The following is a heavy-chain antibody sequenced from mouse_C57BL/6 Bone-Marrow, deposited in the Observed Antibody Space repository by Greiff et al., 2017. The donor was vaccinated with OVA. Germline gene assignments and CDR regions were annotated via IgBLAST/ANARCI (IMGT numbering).Heavy chain of an antibody. CDR1: GYTFTSYW. J-gene: IGHJ4*01. CDR3: ARDYSSSYDGYYAMDY. CDR2: IDPSDSYT. V-gene: IGHV1-69*01. D-gene: IGHD1-1*01. Sequence: QVQLQQPGAELVMPGASVKLSCKASGYTFTSYWMHWVKQRPGQGLEWIGEIDPSDSYTKYNQKFKGKSTLTVDNSSSKVYMQLSSLTSEDSAVYYCARDYSSSYDGYYAMDYWGQGTSVTVSS.